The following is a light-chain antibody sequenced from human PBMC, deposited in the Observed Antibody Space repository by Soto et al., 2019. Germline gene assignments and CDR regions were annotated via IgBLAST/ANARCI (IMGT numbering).Light chain of an antibody. V-gene: IGKV4-1*01. CDR1: HSVLYSSNNKNY. J-gene: IGKJ1*01. CDR3: QHSYGTPRT. CDR2: PVS. Sequence: DILITQSPYSLAVSLGEGATINCKSSHSVLYSSNNKNYLAWYQHKPGKAPKVLIYPVSSLQSGVPSRFSGSGSGTDFTLTITSLQPEDSETYYCQHSYGTPRTFGQGTKVDIK.